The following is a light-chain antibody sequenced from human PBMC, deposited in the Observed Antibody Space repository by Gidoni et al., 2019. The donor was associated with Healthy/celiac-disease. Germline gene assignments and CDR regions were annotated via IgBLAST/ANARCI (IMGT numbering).Light chain of an antibody. CDR3: QQYYSTSCS. J-gene: IGKJ2*04. CDR1: QSVLYSSNNKNY. Sequence: DIVMTQSPDSLAVSLGERATINCKSSQSVLYSSNNKNYLAWYQQKPGQPPKLLIYRASTRESGVPDRFSGSGSGTDFTLTISSLQAEDVAVYYCQQYYSTSCSFGQGTKLEIK. CDR2: RAS. V-gene: IGKV4-1*01.